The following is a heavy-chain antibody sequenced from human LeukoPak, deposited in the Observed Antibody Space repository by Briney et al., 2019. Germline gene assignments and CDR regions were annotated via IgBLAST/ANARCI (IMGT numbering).Heavy chain of an antibody. CDR1: GFTLSSYS. CDR2: ISSSSSYI. J-gene: IGHJ4*01. Sequence: GGSLRLSCAASGFTLSSYSMNWVSQAPGKGLEWVSSISSSSSYIYYADSVKGRFTISRDNAKNSLYLQMNGLRAEDTAVYYCASWEWFLSHYWDQGTLVTVSS. D-gene: IGHD3-3*01. CDR3: ASWEWFLSHY. V-gene: IGHV3-21*01.